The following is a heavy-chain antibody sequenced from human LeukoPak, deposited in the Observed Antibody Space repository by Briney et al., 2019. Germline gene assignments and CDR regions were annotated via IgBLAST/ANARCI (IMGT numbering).Heavy chain of an antibody. Sequence: GASLKVSCKASGYTFTGYYMHWVRQAPGQGLEWMGRINPNSGGTNYAQKFQDRVTMTRDTSISTAYMELSRLRSDDTAVYYCARGGRDILTGYYTDFYYGMDVWGQGTTVTVSS. V-gene: IGHV1-2*06. J-gene: IGHJ6*02. CDR1: GYTFTGYY. D-gene: IGHD3-9*01. CDR2: INPNSGGT. CDR3: ARGGRDILTGYYTDFYYGMDV.